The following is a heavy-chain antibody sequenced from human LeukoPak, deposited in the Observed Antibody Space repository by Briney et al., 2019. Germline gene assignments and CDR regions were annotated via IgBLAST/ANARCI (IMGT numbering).Heavy chain of an antibody. D-gene: IGHD3-3*01. J-gene: IGHJ4*02. Sequence: SETLSLTCSVSGAIIKREGFNWDWIRQPPGKGLEYIGSIFYNGNTYYNPSLESRVTISVDTSKNHFSLKLSSVTAADTAVYYCTRRPKEPGFWSGYVDSWGQGTLVTVSS. CDR2: IFYNGNT. CDR1: GAIIKREGFN. V-gene: IGHV4-39*01. CDR3: TRRPKEPGFWSGYVDS.